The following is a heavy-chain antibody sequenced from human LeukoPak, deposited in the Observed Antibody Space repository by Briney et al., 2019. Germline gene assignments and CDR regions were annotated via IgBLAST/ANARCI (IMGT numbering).Heavy chain of an antibody. Sequence: PSETLSLTCTVSGGSISSYYWSWIRQPPGKGLEWIGYIYYSGSNNYNPSLKSRVTISVDTSKNQFSLKLSSVTAADTAVYYCARVVVVPAYYYFDYWGQGTLVTVSS. CDR1: GGSISSYY. CDR2: IYYSGSN. CDR3: ARVVVVPAYYYFDY. D-gene: IGHD2-2*01. J-gene: IGHJ4*02. V-gene: IGHV4-59*01.